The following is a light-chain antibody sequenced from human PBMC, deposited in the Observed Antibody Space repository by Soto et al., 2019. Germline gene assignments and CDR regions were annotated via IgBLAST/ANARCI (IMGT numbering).Light chain of an antibody. V-gene: IGLV1-51*01. Sequence: QSVLTQPPSVSAAPGQKVTISCSGSSSNIGNNYVSWYQQLPGTAPKLLIYDNNKRPSGIPDRFSGSKSGTSATLGITGLQTGDEADYYCGTWDSSLSDYVLGNGTKATVL. J-gene: IGLJ1*01. CDR1: SSNIGNNY. CDR3: GTWDSSLSDYV. CDR2: DNN.